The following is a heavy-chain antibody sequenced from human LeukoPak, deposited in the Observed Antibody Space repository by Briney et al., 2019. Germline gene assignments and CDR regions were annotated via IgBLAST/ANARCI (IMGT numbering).Heavy chain of an antibody. V-gene: IGHV3-7*01. CDR3: ARDKIEGPTKLDY. J-gene: IGHJ4*02. CDR1: GFTFSSYW. Sequence: PGGSLRLSCAASGFTFSSYWMSWVRQAPGKGREGVANIKQDEREKYYVDSLKGRFTISRDNAKNSLYLQMNSLRAEDTAVYYCARDKIEGPTKLDYWGQGILVTVSS. CDR2: IKQDEREK. D-gene: IGHD1-1*01.